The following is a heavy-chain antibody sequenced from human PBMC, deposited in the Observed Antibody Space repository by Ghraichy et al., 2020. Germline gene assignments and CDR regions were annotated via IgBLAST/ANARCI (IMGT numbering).Heavy chain of an antibody. J-gene: IGHJ4*02. D-gene: IGHD3-10*01. Sequence: GGSLRLSCKASGFSFSNHWMSWVRQSPQRGLEWVAIITNDGKERYYVDSLEVRFTISRDNDKNSLFLQITRLRVDDTAVYYCARDPTRGALDYWGKGILVVVSA. V-gene: IGHV3-7*03. CDR1: GFSFSNHW. CDR3: ARDPTRGALDY. CDR2: ITNDGKER.